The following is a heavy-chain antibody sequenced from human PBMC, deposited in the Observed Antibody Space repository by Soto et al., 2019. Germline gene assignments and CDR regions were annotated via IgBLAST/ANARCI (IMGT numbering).Heavy chain of an antibody. D-gene: IGHD3-3*01. CDR1: GFTFSSYP. CDR2: ISYDGSNK. V-gene: IGHV3-30-3*01. J-gene: IGHJ4*02. CDR3: ARATRYYDFWSGYYTGFFDY. Sequence: GGSLRLSCAASGFTFSSYPMHWVRQAPGKGLEWVAVISYDGSNKYYADSVKGRFTISRDNSKNTLYLQMNSLRAEDTAVYYCARATRYYDFWSGYYTGFFDYWGQGTLVTVSS.